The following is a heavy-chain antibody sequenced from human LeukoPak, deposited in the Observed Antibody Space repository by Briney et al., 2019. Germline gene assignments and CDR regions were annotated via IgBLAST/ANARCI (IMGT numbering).Heavy chain of an antibody. J-gene: IGHJ4*02. CDR2: IYRSGDT. CDR1: GGSISSTNW. V-gene: IGHV4-4*02. Sequence: PSETLSLTCAVSGGSISSTNWWSWVRQPPGKGLEWIGEIYRSGDTKYNPSLKSRVTISVDKSKNQFSLKVNFVTAADTAVYYCASPYCSGGYCYFDYWGQGTLVIVSP. D-gene: IGHD2-15*01. CDR3: ASPYCSGGYCYFDY.